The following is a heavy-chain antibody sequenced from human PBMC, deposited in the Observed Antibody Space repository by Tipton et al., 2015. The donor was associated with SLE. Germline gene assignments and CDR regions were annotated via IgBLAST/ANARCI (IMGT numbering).Heavy chain of an antibody. CDR1: GGSISSHY. V-gene: IGHV4-59*11. J-gene: IGHJ3*02. Sequence: LSLTCTVSGGSISSHYWSWIRQPPGKGLEWIGYIYYSGSTNYNPSLKSRVTISVDTSKNQFSLKLSSVTAADTAVYYCARGIGTGIAAADDAFDIWGQGTMVTVSS. CDR3: ARGIGTGIAAADDAFDI. D-gene: IGHD6-13*01. CDR2: IYYSGST.